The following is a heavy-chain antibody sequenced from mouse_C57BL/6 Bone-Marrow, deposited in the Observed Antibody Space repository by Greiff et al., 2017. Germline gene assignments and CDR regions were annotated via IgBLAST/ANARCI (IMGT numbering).Heavy chain of an antibody. Sequence: EVQLVESGGGLVQPGGSLKLSCAASGFTFSDYGMAWVRQAPRKGPEWVAFISNLAYSIYYADTVTGRFTISRANAKNTLYLEMSSLRSEDTAMYYCARHTDSNYFDYWGQGTTLTVSS. J-gene: IGHJ2*01. D-gene: IGHD2-5*01. CDR2: ISNLAYSI. CDR1: GFTFSDYG. CDR3: ARHTDSNYFDY. V-gene: IGHV5-15*01.